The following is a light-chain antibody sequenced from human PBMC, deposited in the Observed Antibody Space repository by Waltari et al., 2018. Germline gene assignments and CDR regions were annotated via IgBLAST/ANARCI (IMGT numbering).Light chain of an antibody. J-gene: IGKJ2*01. V-gene: IGKV1-39*01. CDR3: QQSYITPYT. CDR2: TAS. CDR1: QTITSN. Sequence: DIQMTQAPYSLSASVGDRVTITCRASQTITSNLNWFQQQPGRAPKLLIHTASSLQSGVPSRFSSSGSATQFTLTISSLQPEDFATDYCQQSYITPYTFGQGTKVEIK.